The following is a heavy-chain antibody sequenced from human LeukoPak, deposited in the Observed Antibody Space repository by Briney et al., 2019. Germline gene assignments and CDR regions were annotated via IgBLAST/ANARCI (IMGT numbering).Heavy chain of an antibody. D-gene: IGHD1-1*01. CDR2: INPNSGGT. CDR1: GYTFTDCY. V-gene: IGHV1-2*02. CDR3: ARDLGHVTGDIYDY. Sequence: ASVKVSCKASGYTFTDCYVHWVRQAPGQGLEWMAWINPNSGGTNSAQKFQGRVTMARDMSVNTVYMELSRLTSDDTAVYYCARDLGHVTGDIYDYWGQGTLVTVSS. J-gene: IGHJ4*02.